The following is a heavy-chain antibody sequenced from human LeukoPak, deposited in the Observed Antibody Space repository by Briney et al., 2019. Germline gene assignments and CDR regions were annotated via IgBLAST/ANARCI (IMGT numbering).Heavy chain of an antibody. CDR2: IYYSGSA. CDR3: ARGSDYFDY. Sequence: SETLSLTCAVSGGSISSADFYWSWIRQPPGKGLEWIGFIYYSGSAYYNQSLKSRVSISVDTSKNQFSLTLNSVTAADTAVYCCARGSDYFDYWGQGTLVTVSS. V-gene: IGHV4-31*11. CDR1: GGSISSADFY. J-gene: IGHJ4*02.